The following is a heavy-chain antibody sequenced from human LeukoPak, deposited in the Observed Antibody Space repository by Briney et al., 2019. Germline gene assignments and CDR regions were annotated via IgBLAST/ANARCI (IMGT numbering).Heavy chain of an antibody. CDR3: AREYYDSSGIKYAFNI. V-gene: IGHV1-2*02. D-gene: IGHD3-22*01. CDR2: IDPDSGGS. Sequence: ASVKVSCKASGYTFIGYYIHWVRQAPGQGLEWMRCIDPDSGGSKYAQKFQGRVTMTRDTSISTAYMELNRLRSDDTAVYYCAREYYDSSGIKYAFNIWGQGTMVTVSS. CDR1: GYTFIGYY. J-gene: IGHJ3*02.